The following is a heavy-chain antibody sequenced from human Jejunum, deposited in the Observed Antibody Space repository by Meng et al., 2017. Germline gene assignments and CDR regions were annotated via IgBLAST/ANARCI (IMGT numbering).Heavy chain of an antibody. Sequence: GESLKISCAGSPFTFRTYDMTWVRQAPGKGLEWVSYISSSGSTIYYADPVKGRFTISRDNVESSLYLQMNSLRAEDTAVYYCARARHFVYSDGWAGYYFAYWGQGALVTVSS. CDR3: ARARHFVYSDGWAGYYFAY. CDR2: ISSSGSTI. CDR1: PFTFRTYD. J-gene: IGHJ4*02. D-gene: IGHD6-19*01. V-gene: IGHV3-48*03.